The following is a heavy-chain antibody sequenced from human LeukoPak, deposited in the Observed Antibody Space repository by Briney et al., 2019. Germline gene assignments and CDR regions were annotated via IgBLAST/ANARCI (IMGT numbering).Heavy chain of an antibody. CDR3: ARVKWYRRQLVPSYGMDV. V-gene: IGHV4-59*01. CDR2: IYYSGST. Sequence: PSETLSLTCTVSGGSISSYYWSWIRQPPGKGLERIGHIYYSGSTNYNPSLKSRVTISVATSKNQFSLKLSSVTAADTAVYYRARVKWYRRQLVPSYGMDVWGQGATVTVSS. D-gene: IGHD6-13*01. J-gene: IGHJ6*02. CDR1: GGSISSYY.